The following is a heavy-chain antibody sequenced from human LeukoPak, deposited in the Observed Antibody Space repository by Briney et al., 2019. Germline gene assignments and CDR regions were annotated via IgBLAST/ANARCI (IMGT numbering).Heavy chain of an antibody. V-gene: IGHV1-18*01. CDR1: GYTSTNYG. J-gene: IGHJ6*02. D-gene: IGHD1-26*01. CDR2: IGGYNGKT. Sequence: ASVKVSCKASGYTSTNYGISWVRQAPGQGLEWMGWIGGYNGKTKYVEKLQGRATMTTDTSTSTAYMELRSLSSDDTAVYYCARDRWSGATGDYHYYYGMDVWGQGTTVIVSS. CDR3: ARDRWSGATGDYHYYYGMDV.